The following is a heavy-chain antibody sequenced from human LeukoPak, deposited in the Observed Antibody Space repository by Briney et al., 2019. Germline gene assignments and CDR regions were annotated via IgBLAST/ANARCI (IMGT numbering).Heavy chain of an antibody. J-gene: IGHJ4*02. V-gene: IGHV4-39*07. D-gene: IGHD2-2*01. CDR1: GGSISSSPYY. CDR2: IYYSGST. Sequence: SETLSLTCTVSGGSISSSPYYWGWIRQPPGKGLEWIGSIYYSGSTYYNPSLKSRVTISVDTSKNQFSLKLSSVTAADTAVYYCARVGQLAFDYWGQGTLVTVSS. CDR3: ARVGQLAFDY.